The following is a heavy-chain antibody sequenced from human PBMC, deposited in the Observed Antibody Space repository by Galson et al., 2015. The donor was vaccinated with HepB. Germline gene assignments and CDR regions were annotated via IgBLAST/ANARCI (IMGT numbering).Heavy chain of an antibody. V-gene: IGHV1-8*01. CDR2: MNPNSGDT. CDR3: ARNARATGDFDD. D-gene: IGHD1-14*01. CDR1: GYNFINYD. Sequence: SVKVSCKASGYNFINYDFNWLRQAPGQGLEWVGWMNPNSGDTGYAQKFQGRVAMTRSTSISTAYMELSSLTSEDTAMYYCARNARATGDFDDWGQGTLVTVSS. J-gene: IGHJ4*02.